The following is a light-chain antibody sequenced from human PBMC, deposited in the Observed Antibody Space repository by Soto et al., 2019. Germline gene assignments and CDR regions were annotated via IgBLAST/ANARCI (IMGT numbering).Light chain of an antibody. CDR2: SAS. CDR1: QSISSTY. CDR3: QQYGESSWT. Sequence: EIVLTQSPGTLSLSPGERATLSCRASQSISSTYLAWYQQKPGQAPSLFIYSASSRATGIPDRFSGSGSGTDFPLTISRLEPEDFAVYYCQQYGESSWTFGQGTKVEIK. J-gene: IGKJ1*01. V-gene: IGKV3-20*01.